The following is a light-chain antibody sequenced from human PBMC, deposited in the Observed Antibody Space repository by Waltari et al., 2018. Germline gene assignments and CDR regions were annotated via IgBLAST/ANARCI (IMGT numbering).Light chain of an antibody. J-gene: IGKJ4*02. CDR1: QSVSRA. V-gene: IGKV3-20*01. Sequence: ELVLTQSPRTLSLSPGERATLSCRARQSVSRALAWYQQNPGQALRLLISGASNRASGNPDRFSGSGSGPDFSLIISRLEPEDFAVYYCQHYVSLPVPFGEGTKVEIK. CDR3: QHYVSLPVP. CDR2: GAS.